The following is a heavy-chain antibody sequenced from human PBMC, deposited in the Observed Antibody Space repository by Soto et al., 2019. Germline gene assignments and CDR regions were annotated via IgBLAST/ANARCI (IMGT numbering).Heavy chain of an antibody. V-gene: IGHV4-34*01. CDR3: ARSLPYCSSTSCYTLRWFDP. Sequence: QVQLQQWGAGLLKPSETLSLTCAVYGGSFSGYYWSWIRQPPGKGLEWIGEINHSGSTNYNPSLKRRVTISVDTSKNQFSLKLSSVTAADPAVYYCARSLPYCSSTSCYTLRWFDPWGQGTLVTVSS. J-gene: IGHJ5*02. D-gene: IGHD2-2*02. CDR1: GGSFSGYY. CDR2: INHSGST.